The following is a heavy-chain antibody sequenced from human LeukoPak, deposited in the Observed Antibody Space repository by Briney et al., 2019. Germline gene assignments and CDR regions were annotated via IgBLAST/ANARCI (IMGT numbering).Heavy chain of an antibody. J-gene: IGHJ6*03. D-gene: IGHD6-19*01. CDR1: GGSFSGYY. CDR3: ARRSMGWGSRWFNYYYYYMDV. Sequence: SETLSLTCAVYGGSFSGYYWSWIRQPPGKGLEWIGEINHSGSTNYKPSLKSRVTISVDTSKNQFSLKLSSVTAADTAVYYCARRSMGWGSRWFNYYYYYMDVWGKGTTVTISS. V-gene: IGHV4-34*01. CDR2: INHSGST.